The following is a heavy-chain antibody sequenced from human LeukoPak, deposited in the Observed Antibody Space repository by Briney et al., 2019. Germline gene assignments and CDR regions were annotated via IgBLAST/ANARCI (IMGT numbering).Heavy chain of an antibody. Sequence: SETLSLTCTVSGGSISSSSYYWGWIRQPPGKGLEWIRSIYYSGSTYYNPSLKSRVTISVDTSKNQFSLKLSSVTAADTAVYYCARGEWELLRTESFDYWGQGTLVTVSS. CDR3: ARGEWELLRTESFDY. CDR1: GGSISSSSYY. D-gene: IGHD1-26*01. CDR2: IYYSGST. J-gene: IGHJ4*02. V-gene: IGHV4-39*07.